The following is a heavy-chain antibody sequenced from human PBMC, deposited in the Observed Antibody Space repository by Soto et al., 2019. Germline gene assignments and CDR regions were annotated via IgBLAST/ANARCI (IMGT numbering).Heavy chain of an antibody. CDR3: AKDQGRAPVGYFDY. Sequence: GGSLRLSCAASGFTFSSYAMSWVRQAPGKGLEWVSAISGSGGSTYYADSVKGRFTISRDNSKNTLYLQMNSLRAEDRAVYSCAKDQGRAPVGYFDYWGQGTLVTVSS. V-gene: IGHV3-23*01. CDR2: ISGSGGST. D-gene: IGHD1-26*01. J-gene: IGHJ4*02. CDR1: GFTFSSYA.